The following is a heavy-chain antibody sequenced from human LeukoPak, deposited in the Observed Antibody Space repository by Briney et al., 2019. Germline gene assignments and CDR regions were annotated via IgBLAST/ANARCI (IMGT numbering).Heavy chain of an antibody. V-gene: IGHV3-74*03. D-gene: IGHD1-26*01. J-gene: IGHJ4*02. CDR2: INRDGGST. Sequence: GGSRRLSLAAPGFTFSSHLMHWVRQPPGKGLVWGLSINRDGGSTTYGASVKGRFTISRDNAKNTLYLQMNSLSVEDTAVYYCVRAVVGATDDWGQGTLVTVSS. CDR1: GFTFSSHL. CDR3: VRAVVGATDD.